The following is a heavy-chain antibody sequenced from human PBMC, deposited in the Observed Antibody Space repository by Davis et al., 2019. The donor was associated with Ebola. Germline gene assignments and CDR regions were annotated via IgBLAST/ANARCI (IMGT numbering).Heavy chain of an antibody. V-gene: IGHV3-33*06. CDR2: IWYDGSNK. CDR1: GFTFSSYG. Sequence: PGGSLRLSCAASGFTFSSYGMHWVRQAPGKGLEWVAVIWYDGSNKYYADSVKGRFTISRDNSKNTLYLQMNSLRAEDTAVYYCAKQDYGDYVYYGMDVWGQGTTVTVSS. J-gene: IGHJ6*02. D-gene: IGHD4-17*01. CDR3: AKQDYGDYVYYGMDV.